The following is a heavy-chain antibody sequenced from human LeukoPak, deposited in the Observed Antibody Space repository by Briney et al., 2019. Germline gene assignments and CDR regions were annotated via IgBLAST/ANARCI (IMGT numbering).Heavy chain of an antibody. CDR2: IIPILGIA. J-gene: IGHJ4*02. D-gene: IGHD3-22*01. CDR1: GGTFSSYA. Sequence: GASVTVSFKASGGTFSSYAISWVRQAPGQGLEWMGRIIPILGIANYAQKFQGRVTITADKSTSTAYMELSSLRSEDTAVYYCARDWKGSSGYYDYWGQGTLVTVSS. CDR3: ARDWKGSSGYYDY. V-gene: IGHV1-69*04.